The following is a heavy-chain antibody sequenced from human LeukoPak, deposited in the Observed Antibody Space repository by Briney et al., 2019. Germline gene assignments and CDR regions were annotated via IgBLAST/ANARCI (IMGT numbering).Heavy chain of an antibody. CDR1: GFSFGRYG. CDR2: LSYEGRKK. CDR3: ARGMVRGDSSGYYPFDL. V-gene: IGHV3-30*03. J-gene: IGHJ4*02. D-gene: IGHD3-22*01. Sequence: GGSPRLSCVASGFSFGRYGMYWVRRAPGKGLEWLAFLSYEGRKKEFADSVKGRSTVSKDNSRNTLYLQLNNLRPEDTAVYYCARGMVRGDSSGYYPFDLWGQGTLVTV.